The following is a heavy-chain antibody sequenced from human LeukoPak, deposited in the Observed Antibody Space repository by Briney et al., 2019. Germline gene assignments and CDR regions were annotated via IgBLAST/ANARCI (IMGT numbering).Heavy chain of an antibody. CDR2: IYPGDSDT. D-gene: IGHD3-22*01. Sequence: PGESLKISCKGSGYSFTSYWIGWVRQMPGKGLEWMGIIYPGDSDTRYSPSFQGQVTISADKSISTAYLQWSSLKASDTAMYYCARVTDYYYDSSGLTDYWGQGTLVTVSS. J-gene: IGHJ4*02. CDR1: GYSFTSYW. V-gene: IGHV5-51*01. CDR3: ARVTDYYYDSSGLTDY.